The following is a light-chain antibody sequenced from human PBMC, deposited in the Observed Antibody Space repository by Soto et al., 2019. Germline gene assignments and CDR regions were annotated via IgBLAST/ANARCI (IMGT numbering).Light chain of an antibody. V-gene: IGLV2-14*01. Sequence: QSALTQPASVSGSPGQSITISCTGTSSDVGGYNYVSWYQQHPGKAPKLMIYDVSNRPSGVSNRFSGSKSGNTASLTISGLQVEDESYYYCNSSTSRSITTYVFGTGTMVTVL. CDR3: NSSTSRSITTYV. CDR1: SSDVGGYNY. CDR2: DVS. J-gene: IGLJ1*01.